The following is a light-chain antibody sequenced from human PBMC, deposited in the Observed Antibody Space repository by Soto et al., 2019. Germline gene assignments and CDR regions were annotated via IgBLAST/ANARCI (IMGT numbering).Light chain of an antibody. J-gene: IGLJ3*02. CDR3: SSYAASNNFYFV. V-gene: IGLV2-8*01. CDR2: EVT. CDR1: SSDVGGYNY. Sequence: QSALTQPPPASGSPGQSVTISCTGTSSDVGGYNYVSWYQQYPGRAPKLMIYEVTKRPSGVPDRFSGSKSGNTASLTVSGLQAEDEADYHCSSYAASNNFYFVFGGGTKVTVL.